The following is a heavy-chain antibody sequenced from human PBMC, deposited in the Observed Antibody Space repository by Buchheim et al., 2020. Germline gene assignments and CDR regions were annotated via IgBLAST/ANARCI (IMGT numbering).Heavy chain of an antibody. D-gene: IGHD3-22*01. CDR1: GGSFSGYY. J-gene: IGHJ4*02. CDR3: ARWRYYDSSGYYF. CDR2: INHSGST. Sequence: QVQLQQWGAGLLKPSETLSLTCAVYGGSFSGYYWSWIRQPPGKGLEWIGEINHSGSTNYNPSLKSRVTISVDTSKNQFSLKLSSVTAADTAVYYCARWRYYDSSGYYFGGQGTL. V-gene: IGHV4-34*01.